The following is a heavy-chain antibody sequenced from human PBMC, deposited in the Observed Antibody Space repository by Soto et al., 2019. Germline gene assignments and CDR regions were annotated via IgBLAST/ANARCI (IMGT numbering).Heavy chain of an antibody. CDR3: ARDNWGNYYDSSGYRLVRWFDP. J-gene: IGHJ5*02. Sequence: PSQTLSLTCAISGDSVSSNSAAWNWIRQSPSRGLEWLGRTYYRSKWYNDYAVSVKSRITINPDTSKNQFSLQLNSVTPEDTAVYYCARDNWGNYYDSSGYRLVRWFDPWGQGTLVTVSS. V-gene: IGHV6-1*01. CDR2: TYYRSKWYN. D-gene: IGHD3-22*01. CDR1: GDSVSSNSAA.